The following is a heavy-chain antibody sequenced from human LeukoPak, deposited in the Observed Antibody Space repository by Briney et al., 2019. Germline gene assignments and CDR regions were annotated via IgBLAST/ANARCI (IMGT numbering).Heavy chain of an antibody. CDR3: AKDGQSPGDY. V-gene: IGHV3-30*02. CDR1: GFTFSSSG. Sequence: GGSLRLSCTASGFTFSSSGMHWVRQAPGKGLEWVAYIRYDGINKYYADSAKGRFTIFRDNSKNTLYLQMNSLRTEDMAVYYCAKDGQSPGDYWGQGTLVTVSS. CDR2: IRYDGINK. J-gene: IGHJ4*02.